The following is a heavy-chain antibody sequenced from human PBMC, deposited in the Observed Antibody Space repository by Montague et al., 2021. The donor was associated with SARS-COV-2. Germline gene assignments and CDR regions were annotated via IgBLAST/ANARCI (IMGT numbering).Heavy chain of an antibody. V-gene: IGHV4-59*01. D-gene: IGHD6-19*01. J-gene: IGHJ4*02. Sequence: SETQSLTCTVSGGSISSYYWSWIRQPPGKGMEWIGYIYYSGSTNYNPSLKSRVTISVDTSKNQFSLKLSSVTAADTAVYCCARASVARKVLDYWGQGTLVTVSS. CDR3: ARASVARKVLDY. CDR2: IYYSGST. CDR1: GGSISSYY.